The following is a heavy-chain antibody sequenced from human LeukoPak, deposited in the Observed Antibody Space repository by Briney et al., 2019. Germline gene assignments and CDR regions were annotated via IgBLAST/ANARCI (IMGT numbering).Heavy chain of an antibody. J-gene: IGHJ3*02. CDR3: AKSHYYDSRGFPDAFDI. D-gene: IGHD3-22*01. Sequence: PGGSLRLSCAASGFTFSSYGMHWVRQAPGKGLEWVAVISYDGSNKYYADSVKGRFTISRDNSKNTLYLQMNSLRAEDTAVYYCAKSHYYDSRGFPDAFDIWGEGTMVTVSS. V-gene: IGHV3-30*18. CDR1: GFTFSSYG. CDR2: ISYDGSNK.